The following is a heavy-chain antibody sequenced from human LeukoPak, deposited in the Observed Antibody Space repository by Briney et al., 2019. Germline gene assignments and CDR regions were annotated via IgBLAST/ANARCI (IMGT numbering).Heavy chain of an antibody. CDR1: GDAFSTYV. CDR3: ARRIGERFSAHEYFDS. V-gene: IGHV1-69*04. CDR2: IIPIVNMV. Sequence: SVKVSCKASGDAFSTYVFSWVRQAPGQGLEWMGRIIPIVNMVDYAEEFQGRVSITADKSTSTAYMEVSGLRSEDTAVYYCARRIGERFSAHEYFDSWGQGTQVTVSS. D-gene: IGHD5-12*01. J-gene: IGHJ4*02.